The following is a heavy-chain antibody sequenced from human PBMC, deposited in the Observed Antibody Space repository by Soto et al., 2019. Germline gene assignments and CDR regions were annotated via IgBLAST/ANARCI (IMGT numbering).Heavy chain of an antibody. Sequence: GSGPTLVNPTQTLTLTCTFSGFSLSTSGMCVSWIRQPPGKALEWLALIDWDDDKYYSTSLKTRLTISKDTSKNQVVLTMTNMDPVDTATYYCARMWDTAMVPDVGVNYYGMDVWGQGTTVTVSS. J-gene: IGHJ6*02. CDR3: ARMWDTAMVPDVGVNYYGMDV. CDR1: GFSLSTSGMC. V-gene: IGHV2-70*01. CDR2: IDWDDDK. D-gene: IGHD5-18*01.